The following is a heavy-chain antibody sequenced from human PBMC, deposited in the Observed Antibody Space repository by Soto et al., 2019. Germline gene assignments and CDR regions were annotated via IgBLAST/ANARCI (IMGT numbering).Heavy chain of an antibody. CDR3: ARDYYDSSGYLYGMDV. J-gene: IGHJ6*02. CDR2: IYYSGST. D-gene: IGHD3-22*01. V-gene: IGHV4-30-4*01. Sequence: LSLTCTVSGGSISSGDYYWSWIRQPPGKGLEWIGYIYYSGSTYYNPSLKSRVTISVDTSKNQFSLKLSSVTAADTAVYYCARDYYDSSGYLYGMDVWGQGTTVTVSS. CDR1: GGSISSGDYY.